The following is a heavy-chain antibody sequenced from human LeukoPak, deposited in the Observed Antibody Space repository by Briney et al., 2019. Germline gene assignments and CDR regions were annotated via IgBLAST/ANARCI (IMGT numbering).Heavy chain of an antibody. CDR3: ARAAAVCSSTSCYGHY. Sequence: GGSLRLSCAASGFTFSSYGMHWVRQAPGKGLEWVSAISGNGRDTYYTDSVKGRFTISRDNSKNTLYLQMHSLKAEDTAIYYCARAAAVCSSTSCYGHYWGQGTLVTVSS. CDR1: GFTFSSYG. J-gene: IGHJ4*02. CDR2: ISGNGRDT. V-gene: IGHV3-23*01. D-gene: IGHD2-2*01.